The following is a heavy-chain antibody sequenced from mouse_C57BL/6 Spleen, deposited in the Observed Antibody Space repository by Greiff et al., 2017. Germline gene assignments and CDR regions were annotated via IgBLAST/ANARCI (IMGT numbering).Heavy chain of an antibody. V-gene: IGHV2-2*01. CDR3: ARYLTGYYYAMDY. CDR2: IWSGGST. D-gene: IGHD4-1*01. J-gene: IGHJ4*01. Sequence: VTLQQSGPGLVQPSQSLSITCTVSGFSLTSYGVRWVRQSPGKGLEWLGVIWSGGSTDSNAAFISRLSISKDNSKSQVFFKMNSLQADDTAIYYSARYLTGYYYAMDYWGQGTSVTVSS. CDR1: GFSLTSYG.